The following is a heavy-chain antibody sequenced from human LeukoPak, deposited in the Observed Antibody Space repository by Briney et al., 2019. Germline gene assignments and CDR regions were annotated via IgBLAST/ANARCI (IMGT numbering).Heavy chain of an antibody. V-gene: IGHV4-34*01. Sequence: SETLSLTCAVYGGSFSDYYWSWLRQPPGKGVEGIGEINHSGSTNYNTSLTSRGTISVDTSKNQFSLNLSSVTAADTAVYYCARVLRPFTIFGVVFKSIDYFDYWGQGTLVTVSS. CDR3: ARVLRPFTIFGVVFKSIDYFDY. CDR1: GGSFSDYY. D-gene: IGHD3-3*01. J-gene: IGHJ4*02. CDR2: INHSGST.